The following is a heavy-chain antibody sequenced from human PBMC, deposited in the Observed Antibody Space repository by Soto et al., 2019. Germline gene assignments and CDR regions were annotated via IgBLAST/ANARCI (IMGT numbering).Heavy chain of an antibody. CDR3: AKEGVIDAPPPYNWFDP. J-gene: IGHJ5*02. CDR1: GYSLTGYY. D-gene: IGHD2-21*01. Sequence: AASVKVSCKASGYSLTGYYLHWVRQAPGQGLEWMGWINPKNGVTKYGQKFQGRLTMTRDTSTSTAYMGLSRLQSDDTAVYYCAKEGVIDAPPPYNWFDPWGQGVLVTVSS. V-gene: IGHV1-2*02. CDR2: INPKNGVT.